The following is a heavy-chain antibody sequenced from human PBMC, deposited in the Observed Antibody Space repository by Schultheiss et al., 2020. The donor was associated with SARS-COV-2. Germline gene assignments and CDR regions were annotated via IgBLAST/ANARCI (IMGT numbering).Heavy chain of an antibody. CDR2: ISYDGSNK. CDR1: GFTFSSYG. J-gene: IGHJ6*02. V-gene: IGHV3-30*03. D-gene: IGHD6-6*01. CDR3: ARGIAARYGMDV. Sequence: GESLKISCAASGFTFSSYGMHWVRQAPGKGLEWVAVISYDGSNKYYADSVKGRFTISRDNAKNSLYLQMNSLRAEDTAVYYCARGIAARYGMDVWGQGTTVTVSS.